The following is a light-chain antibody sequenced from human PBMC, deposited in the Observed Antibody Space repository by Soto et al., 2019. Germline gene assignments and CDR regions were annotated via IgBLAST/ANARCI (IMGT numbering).Light chain of an antibody. V-gene: IGKV3-15*01. Sequence: EIVMTQSPATLSVSPGERATLSCRASQSVSSNLAWYQQKPGQAPRLLIYGASTRATGIPARFSGSGSGTEFTLTISSLQSEDCAVYYCQQYNNLPPLTFGGGTKVEIK. J-gene: IGKJ4*01. CDR2: GAS. CDR1: QSVSSN. CDR3: QQYNNLPPLT.